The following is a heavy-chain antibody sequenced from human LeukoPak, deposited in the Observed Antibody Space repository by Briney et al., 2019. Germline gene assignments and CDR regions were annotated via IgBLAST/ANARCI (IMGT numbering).Heavy chain of an antibody. J-gene: IGHJ6*03. D-gene: IGHD3-3*01. CDR1: GGSISSYY. Sequence: SETLSLTCTVSGGSISSYYWSWIRQPPGKGLEWIGYIYYSGSTNYNPSLKSRVTISVDTSKNQFSLKLSSVTAADTAVYYCARGPDFWSGHDYYYYMDVWGKGTTVTVSS. CDR3: ARGPDFWSGHDYYYYMDV. CDR2: IYYSGST. V-gene: IGHV4-59*01.